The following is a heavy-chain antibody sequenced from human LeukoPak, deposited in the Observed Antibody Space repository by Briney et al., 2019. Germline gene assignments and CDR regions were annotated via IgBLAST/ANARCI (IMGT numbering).Heavy chain of an antibody. CDR2: ISAYNGNT. CDR3: ARDSWGLLWFGESADY. D-gene: IGHD3-10*01. Sequence: ASVKVSCKASGGTFSSYAISWVRQAPGQGLEWMGWISAYNGNTNYAQKLQGRVTMTTDTSTSTAYMELRSLRSDDTAVYYCARDSWGLLWFGESADYWGQGTLVTVSS. J-gene: IGHJ4*02. CDR1: GGTFSSYA. V-gene: IGHV1-18*01.